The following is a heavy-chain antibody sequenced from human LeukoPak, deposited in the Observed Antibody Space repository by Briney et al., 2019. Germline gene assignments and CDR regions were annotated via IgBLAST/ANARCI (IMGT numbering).Heavy chain of an antibody. J-gene: IGHJ4*02. CDR1: GFTFSSSA. CDR3: AKAYPTARGVNFDH. CDR2: FSGGDYTT. Sequence: PGGSLRLSCAASGFTFSSSAISWVRQAPGKGLEWLSTFSGGDYTTYYADSVKGRFTISRDSSKNTLYLQLNSLRTEDTAVYYCAKAYPTARGVNFDHWGQGTLVTVSS. V-gene: IGHV3-23*01. D-gene: IGHD3-10*01.